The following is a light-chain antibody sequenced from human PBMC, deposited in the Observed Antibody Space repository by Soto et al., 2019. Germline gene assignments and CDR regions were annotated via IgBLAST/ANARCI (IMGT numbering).Light chain of an antibody. CDR3: QQYGSSPPYT. Sequence: EIVLTQAPGTLSLSPGERATLSCRASQSVSSSYLACYQQKPGQAPRLLIYGASSRATGIPDRFSGSGSGTDFTLIISRLEPEDFAVYYCQQYGSSPPYTFGQGTKREIK. V-gene: IGKV3-20*01. J-gene: IGKJ2*01. CDR2: GAS. CDR1: QSVSSSY.